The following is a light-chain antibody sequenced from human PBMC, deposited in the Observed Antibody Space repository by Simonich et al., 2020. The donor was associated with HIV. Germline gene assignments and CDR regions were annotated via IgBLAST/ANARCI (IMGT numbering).Light chain of an antibody. J-gene: IGKJ1*01. CDR3: QQFFSTPWT. CDR2: ASS. Sequence: IQLTQSPSSLSASVGDRVTITCRASQGISSYLAWYQQKPGKAPKLLLSASSRLESGVASRFSGSGSGTDYTLTISSLQPEDFATYYCQQFFSTPWTFGQGTKVEIK. V-gene: IGKV1-NL1*01. CDR1: QGISSY.